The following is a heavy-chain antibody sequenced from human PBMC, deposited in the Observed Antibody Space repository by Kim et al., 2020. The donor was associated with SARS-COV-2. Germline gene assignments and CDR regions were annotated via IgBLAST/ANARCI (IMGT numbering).Heavy chain of an antibody. D-gene: IGHD1-26*01. V-gene: IGHV3-9*01. J-gene: IGHJ4*02. CDR3: AKGHSGSLERSASDY. Sequence: DYVKGRFTISRDNAKNSLYLQMNSLRAEDTALYYCAKGHSGSLERSASDYWGQGTLVTVSS.